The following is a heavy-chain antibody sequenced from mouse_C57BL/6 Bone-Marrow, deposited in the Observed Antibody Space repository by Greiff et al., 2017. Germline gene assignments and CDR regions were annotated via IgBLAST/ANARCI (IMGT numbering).Heavy chain of an antibody. D-gene: IGHD2-4*01. CDR3: ARGGITQKDLDY. CDR2: INPSSGYT. CDR1: GYTFTSYW. Sequence: QVQLQQSGAELAKPGASVTLSCKASGYTFTSYWMHWVKQRPGQGLEWIGNINPSSGYTKYNQKFKDKATLTADKSSSTAYMQLSSRTYEDAAVYYCARGGITQKDLDYGGQGTTVTVSS. V-gene: IGHV1-7*01. J-gene: IGHJ2*01.